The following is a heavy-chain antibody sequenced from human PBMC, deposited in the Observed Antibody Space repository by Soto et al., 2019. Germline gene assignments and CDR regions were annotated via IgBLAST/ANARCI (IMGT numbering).Heavy chain of an antibody. CDR1: GGSISSYY. J-gene: IGHJ5*02. D-gene: IGHD5-12*01. V-gene: IGHV4-59*01. Sequence: QVQLQESGPGLVKPSETLSLTCTVSGGSISSYYWSWIRQPPGKGLEWIGYIYYSGSTNYNPSLKSRVTISVDMSKNQFSLKLSSVTAADTAVYYCAVYSGCDRGWFDPWGQGTLVTVSS. CDR3: AVYSGCDRGWFDP. CDR2: IYYSGST.